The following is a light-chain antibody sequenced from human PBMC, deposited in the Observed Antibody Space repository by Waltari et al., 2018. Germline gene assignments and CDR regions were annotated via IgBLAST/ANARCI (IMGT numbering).Light chain of an antibody. J-gene: IGLJ1*01. CDR1: SSDVGGYNY. V-gene: IGLV2-14*01. CDR2: EVS. Sequence: QSALTQPASVSGSPGQSITISCTGTSSDVGGYNYVSWYQQHPGKAPKLMIYEVSNRPSGVSNRFSGSKSGNTASLTMSGLQAEAEADYYCSSYTSSSTLVVGTGTKVTVL. CDR3: SSYTSSSTLV.